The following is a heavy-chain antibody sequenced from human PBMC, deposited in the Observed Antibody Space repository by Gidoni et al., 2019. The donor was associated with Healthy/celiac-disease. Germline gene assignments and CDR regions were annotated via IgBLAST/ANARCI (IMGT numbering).Heavy chain of an antibody. D-gene: IGHD3-22*01. Sequence: QLTLKEAGPTLVEPTQTHTLSSTCPGVSLSTRGVGGGWIRQPPGKALEWLALIYWDDDKRYSPSLKSRLTITKDTSKNQVVLTMTNMDPVDTATYYCAHSSSGGYYYYYYGMDVWVQGTPFTVSS. V-gene: IGHV2-5*02. CDR1: GVSLSTRGVG. CDR3: AHSSSGGYYYYYYGMDV. J-gene: IGHJ6*02. CDR2: IYWDDDK.